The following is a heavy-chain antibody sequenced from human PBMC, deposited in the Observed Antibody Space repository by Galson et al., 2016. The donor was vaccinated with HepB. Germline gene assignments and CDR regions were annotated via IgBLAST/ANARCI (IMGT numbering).Heavy chain of an antibody. CDR2: ISYDRSNK. CDR1: GFTFSSYG. D-gene: IGHD2-2*01. CDR3: AKDGRIYCSSASCHDHFHY. V-gene: IGHV3-30*18. J-gene: IGHJ4*02. Sequence: SLRLSCAASGFTFSSYGMHWVRQAPGKGLEWVAFISYDRSNKKYADSVKGRLTISRDNSKKTLYLQMNSLRAEDTAVYYCAKDGRIYCSSASCHDHFHYWGQGTLVTVSS.